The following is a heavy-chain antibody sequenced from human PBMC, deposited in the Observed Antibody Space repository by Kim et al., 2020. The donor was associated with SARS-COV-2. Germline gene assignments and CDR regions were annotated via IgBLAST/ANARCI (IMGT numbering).Heavy chain of an antibody. CDR3: ARGGGNIAVAGGADY. CDR2: IYYSGST. Sequence: SETLSLTCTVSGGSISSGGYYWSWIRQHPGKGLEWIGYIYYSGSTYYNPSLKSRVTISVDTSKNQFSLKLSSVTAADTAVYYCARGGGNIAVAGGADYWGQGTLVTVSS. D-gene: IGHD6-19*01. V-gene: IGHV4-31*03. J-gene: IGHJ4*02. CDR1: GGSISSGGYY.